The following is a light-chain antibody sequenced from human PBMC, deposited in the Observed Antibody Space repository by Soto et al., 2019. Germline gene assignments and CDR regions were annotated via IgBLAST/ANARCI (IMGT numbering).Light chain of an antibody. CDR2: EVS. CDR1: SSDVGGYNY. V-gene: IGLV2-14*01. Sequence: QSALTQPASVTGYPGQSISISCTGTSSDVGGYNYVSWYQQHPGKAPKLMIYEVSNRPSGVSNRFSGSKSGNTASLTISGLQAEDEADYYCSSYTSSSTLPNWVFGGGTKVTVL. CDR3: SSYTSSSTLPNWV. J-gene: IGLJ3*02.